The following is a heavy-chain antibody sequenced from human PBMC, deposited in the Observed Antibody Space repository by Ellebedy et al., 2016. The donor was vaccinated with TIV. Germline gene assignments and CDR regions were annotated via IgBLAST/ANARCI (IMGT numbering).Heavy chain of an antibody. CDR2: IYRHSET. D-gene: IGHD4-11*01. CDR3: ARDRYDYRNYGSPTKSGMDV. Sequence: GESLKISCAVSGFTVSSNYMTWVRQAPGKGLEWVSIIYRHSETYSADSVKGRFTISRDQSKNTVYLQMNSMIAEDTAVYFCARDRYDYRNYGSPTKSGMDVWGQGTTVTVSS. V-gene: IGHV3-53*01. J-gene: IGHJ6*02. CDR1: GFTVSSNY.